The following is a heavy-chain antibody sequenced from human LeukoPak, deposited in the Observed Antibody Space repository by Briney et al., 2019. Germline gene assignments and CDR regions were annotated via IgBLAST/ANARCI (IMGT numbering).Heavy chain of an antibody. CDR3: ARGLLWGSSGPGRFDP. J-gene: IGHJ5*02. V-gene: IGHV4-34*01. CDR1: GGSFSGYY. D-gene: IGHD3-22*01. CDR2: INHSGST. Sequence: SETLSLTCAVYGGSFSGYYWSWIRQPPGKGLEWIGEINHSGSTNYNPSLKSRVTISVDTSKNQFSLKLSSVTAEDTAVYYCARGLLWGSSGPGRFDPWGQGTLVTVSS.